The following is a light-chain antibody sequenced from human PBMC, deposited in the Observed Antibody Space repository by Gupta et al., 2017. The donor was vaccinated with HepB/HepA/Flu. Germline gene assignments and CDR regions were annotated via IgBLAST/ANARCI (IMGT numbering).Light chain of an antibody. CDR2: RAS. V-gene: IGKV3-20*01. J-gene: IGKJ1*01. CDR3: QQYAASPLT. Sequence: EIVLTQSPATLSLSPGEGATLFCGASQTIGRNYIAWYQQRPGQAPTLLIYRASTRATGIPDRFSGSGSGTDFTLTITRLEPEDSAVYYCQQYAASPLTFGQGTKVEI. CDR1: QTIGRNY.